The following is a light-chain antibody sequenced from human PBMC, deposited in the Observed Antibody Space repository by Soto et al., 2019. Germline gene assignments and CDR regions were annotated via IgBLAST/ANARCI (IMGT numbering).Light chain of an antibody. CDR3: KQGIQTPNT. CDR2: LAS. Sequence: DIVMTQSPLSLPVTPGEPASISCSSIQSHLYSDGDNYVDWYVQKPGQSQQLLSYLASNRASGVPARCSGRGAGTHCRRKISRVEAEDVGLYYCKQGIQTPNTFGQGTRLEIK. CDR1: QSHLYSDGDNY. V-gene: IGKV2-28*01. J-gene: IGKJ5*01.